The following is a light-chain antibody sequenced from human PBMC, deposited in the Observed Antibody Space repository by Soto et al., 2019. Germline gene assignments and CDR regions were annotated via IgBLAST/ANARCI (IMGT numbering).Light chain of an antibody. Sequence: NVLTHSPGTLSLDPLERAPLSCRASQGISSTYLAWYLQRPGQAPRLLVYVAFVRATGSSGRYSGSGSGADFTLTISRLEPQDFAVYYCQQFGGSSRTFGQGTMVDI. V-gene: IGKV3-20*01. CDR3: QQFGGSSRT. J-gene: IGKJ1*01. CDR1: QGISSTY. CDR2: VAF.